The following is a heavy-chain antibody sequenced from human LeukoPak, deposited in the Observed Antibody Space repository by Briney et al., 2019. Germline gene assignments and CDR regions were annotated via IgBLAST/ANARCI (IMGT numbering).Heavy chain of an antibody. CDR2: IIPIFGTA. J-gene: IGHJ6*03. D-gene: IGHD3-22*01. CDR1: GYSFTDYY. Sequence: SVKVSCKASGYSFTDYYMHWVRQAPGQGLEWMGGIIPIFGTANYAQKFQGRVTITADESTSTAYMELSSLRSEDTAVYYCAREFGRPDSSGYLRRGLHYYMDVWGKGTTVTISS. CDR3: AREFGRPDSSGYLRRGLHYYMDV. V-gene: IGHV1-69*13.